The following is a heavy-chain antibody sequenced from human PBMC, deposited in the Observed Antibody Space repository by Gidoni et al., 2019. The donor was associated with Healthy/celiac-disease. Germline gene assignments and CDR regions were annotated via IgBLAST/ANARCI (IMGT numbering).Heavy chain of an antibody. Sequence: QVQLQESGPGLVKPSETLSLTCTVSGGSISSYYWSWIRQPPGKGLEWIGYIYYSGSTNYNPSLKSRVTISVDTSKNQFSLKLSSVTAADTAVYYCARGRAYYYDSSGYYWFDPWGQGTLVTVSS. CDR2: IYYSGST. J-gene: IGHJ5*02. CDR3: ARGRAYYYDSSGYYWFDP. V-gene: IGHV4-59*01. CDR1: GGSISSYY. D-gene: IGHD3-22*01.